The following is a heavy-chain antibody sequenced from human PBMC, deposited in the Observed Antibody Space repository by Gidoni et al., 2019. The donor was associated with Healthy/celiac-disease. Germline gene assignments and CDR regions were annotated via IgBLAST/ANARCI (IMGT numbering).Heavy chain of an antibody. D-gene: IGHD5-18*01. CDR1: GFTFSSYS. J-gene: IGHJ4*02. V-gene: IGHV3-48*02. Sequence: EVQLVESGGGLVQPGGSLRLSCAASGFTFSSYSMNWVRQAPGKGVEWVSYISSSSSTIYYADSVKGRFTISRDNAKNSLYLQMNSLRDEDTAVYYCARETDSYGSDFDYWGQGTLVTVSS. CDR3: ARETDSYGSDFDY. CDR2: ISSSSSTI.